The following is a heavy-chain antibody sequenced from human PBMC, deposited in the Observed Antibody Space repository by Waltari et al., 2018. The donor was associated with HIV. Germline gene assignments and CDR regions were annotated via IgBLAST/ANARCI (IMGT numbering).Heavy chain of an antibody. CDR3: AGDSRGSTWSLNWFDP. CDR2: ISSSGNFK. J-gene: IGHJ5*02. D-gene: IGHD6-6*01. V-gene: IGHV3-21*02. Sequence: EVQLVESGGGPVKPGESLRLSCVTSGFIFNTYSMNWVRQAPGKGPEWVSSISSSGNFKHYADSVKGRCTISRDNAENSLYLQMSGLRAEDTAIYYCAGDSRGSTWSLNWFDPWGQGTLVTVSS. CDR1: GFIFNTYS.